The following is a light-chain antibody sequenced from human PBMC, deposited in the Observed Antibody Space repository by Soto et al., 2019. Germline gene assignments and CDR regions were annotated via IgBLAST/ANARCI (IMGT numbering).Light chain of an antibody. V-gene: IGLV2-14*03. Sequence: QSALTQPASVSGSPGQSITISCTGTNSDIGGYNYVSWYQQHPGKAPNLMIYDVSTRPSGVSYRFSGSKSGNTASLTISGLHAEAEADYYCSSYTSRSTLGVFGGGTNLTVL. CDR3: SSYTSRSTLGV. CDR1: NSDIGGYNY. J-gene: IGLJ2*01. CDR2: DVS.